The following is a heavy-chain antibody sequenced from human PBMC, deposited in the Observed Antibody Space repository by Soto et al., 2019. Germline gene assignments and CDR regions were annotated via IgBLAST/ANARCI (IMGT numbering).Heavy chain of an antibody. J-gene: IGHJ3*02. Sequence: EVQLVESGGGLVQPGESLRLSCAASGFTFSDYWMTCVRQAPGKGLEWVANIKKDESRKSYLDSVRGRFTISRDNAGNSLYLQMDSLRAEDTALYYCARDVSTGGGPYYLDAFDMWGKWTMVTVSS. CDR3: ARDVSTGGGPYYLDAFDM. CDR1: GFTFSDYW. D-gene: IGHD3-22*01. CDR2: IKKDESRK. V-gene: IGHV3-7*05.